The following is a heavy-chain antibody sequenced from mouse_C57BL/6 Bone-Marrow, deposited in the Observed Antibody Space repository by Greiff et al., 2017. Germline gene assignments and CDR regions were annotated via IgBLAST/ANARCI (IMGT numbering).Heavy chain of an antibody. CDR1: GYTFTSYW. J-gene: IGHJ2*01. Sequence: QVQLQQPGAELVMPGASVKLSCKASGYTFTSYWMHWVKQRPGQGLEWIGEIDPSDSYTNYNQKFKGKSTLTVDKSSSTAYMQLSSLTSEDSAVYYCAREGTTVVAADYFDYWGQGTTLTVSS. V-gene: IGHV1-69*01. CDR3: AREGTTVVAADYFDY. CDR2: IDPSDSYT. D-gene: IGHD1-1*01.